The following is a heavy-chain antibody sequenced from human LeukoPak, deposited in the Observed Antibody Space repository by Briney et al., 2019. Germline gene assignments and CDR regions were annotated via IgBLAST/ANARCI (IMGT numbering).Heavy chain of an antibody. V-gene: IGHV4-34*01. CDR1: GGSFSGYY. J-gene: IGHJ4*02. CDR2: INHSGST. CDR3: ARGPPIEPDILAGYYYFDY. D-gene: IGHD3-9*01. Sequence: PSETLSLTCAVYGGSFSGYYWTWIRQPPGKGLEWIGEINHSGSTNNKSSLKSRVTISVDTSKNQFALKLSSVTAADTAVYYCARGPPIEPDILAGYYYFDYWGQGTLVTVSS.